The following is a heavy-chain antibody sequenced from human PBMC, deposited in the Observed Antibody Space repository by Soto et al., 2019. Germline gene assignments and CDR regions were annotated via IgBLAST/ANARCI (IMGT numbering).Heavy chain of an antibody. CDR2: IWYVGSNA. Sequence: QVQLVESGGGVVQPGRSLRLSCAASGFTFSIFGMHWVRQAPGKGLEWAAIIWYVGSNAYYADSVRGRFTISRDNSKNTVYLQMNSLRAEDTAVYYCARDKGSSTVVSGISQEGYFDSWGQGTLVTVSS. J-gene: IGHJ4*02. D-gene: IGHD6-19*01. CDR1: GFTFSIFG. CDR3: ARDKGSSTVVSGISQEGYFDS. V-gene: IGHV3-33*01.